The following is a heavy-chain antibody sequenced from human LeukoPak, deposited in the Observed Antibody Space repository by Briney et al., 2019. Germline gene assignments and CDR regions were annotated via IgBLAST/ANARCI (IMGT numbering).Heavy chain of an antibody. CDR3: ARDRITMVRGVIRRYFDY. V-gene: IGHV3-23*01. CDR2: ISSSGNSP. CDR1: GFTFSTYA. D-gene: IGHD3-10*01. Sequence: PGGSLRLSCAASGFTFSTYAMTWVRQAPGKGLEWVSSISSSGNSPYYADSVKGRFTISRDNSKNTLYLQMNSLRAEDTAVYYCARDRITMVRGVIRRYFDYWGQGTLVTVSS. J-gene: IGHJ4*02.